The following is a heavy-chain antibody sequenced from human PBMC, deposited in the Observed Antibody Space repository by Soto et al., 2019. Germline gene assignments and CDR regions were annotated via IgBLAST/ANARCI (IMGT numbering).Heavy chain of an antibody. CDR3: NLAYYYDSSGYYFDY. CDR2: IYYSGST. D-gene: IGHD3-22*01. V-gene: IGHV4-39*01. CDR1: DGSISSSSYY. Sequence: SQTLSLTCTVADGSISSSSYYWSWIRQPPGKGLEWIGSIYYSGSTYYNPSLKSRVTISVDTSKNQFSLKLSSVTAADTAVYYCNLAYYYDSSGYYFDYWGQGTLVTVSS. J-gene: IGHJ4*02.